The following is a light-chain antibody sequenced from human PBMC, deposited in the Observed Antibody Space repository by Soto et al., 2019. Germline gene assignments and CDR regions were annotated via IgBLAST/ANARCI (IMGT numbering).Light chain of an antibody. CDR1: SSNIGAGYD. CDR3: QSYDSTLGVYV. Sequence: QSVPTPPPSVYGAPGQRVTISCTGSSSNIGAGYDVHWYQQLPGTAPKLLIYANSNRPSGVPDRFSGSKSGTSASLAITGLQAEDEADYYWQSYDSTLGVYVFGIGTKLTVL. V-gene: IGLV1-40*01. CDR2: ANS. J-gene: IGLJ1*01.